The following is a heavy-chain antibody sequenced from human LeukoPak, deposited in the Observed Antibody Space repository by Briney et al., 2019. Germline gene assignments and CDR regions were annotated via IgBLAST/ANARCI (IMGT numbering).Heavy chain of an antibody. V-gene: IGHV1-46*01. Sequence: ASVKVSCKASGYTFTSYYMHWVRQAPGQGLEWMGIINPSGGSTSYAQKFQGRVTMTRDMSTSTVYMELSSLRSEDTAVYYCASSGYYIGGGYHDAFDIWGQGTMVTVSS. CDR2: INPSGGST. CDR1: GYTFTSYY. CDR3: ASSGYYIGGGYHDAFDI. J-gene: IGHJ3*02. D-gene: IGHD3-3*01.